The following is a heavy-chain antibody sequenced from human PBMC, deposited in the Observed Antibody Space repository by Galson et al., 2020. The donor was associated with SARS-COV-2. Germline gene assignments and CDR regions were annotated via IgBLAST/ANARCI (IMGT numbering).Heavy chain of an antibody. D-gene: IGHD3-9*01. V-gene: IGHV3-23*01. CDR3: AKWETRYYDILTGYYGVDYYYYYGMDV. CDR2: ISGSGVTR. J-gene: IGHJ6*02. CDR1: GFTSSSYA. Sequence: GESLKISCAASGFTSSSYAMSWVRQAPGKRLEWVSGISGSGVTRYYADSVKGRFTISRDNSKNTMYLQMYSLRAEDTAVYYCAKWETRYYDILTGYYGVDYYYYYGMDVWGQGTTVTVSS.